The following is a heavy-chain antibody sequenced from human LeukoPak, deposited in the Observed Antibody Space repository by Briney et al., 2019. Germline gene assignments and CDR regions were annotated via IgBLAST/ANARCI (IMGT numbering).Heavy chain of an antibody. V-gene: IGHV4-34*01. J-gene: IGHJ6*03. CDR2: INHSGST. Sequence: SETLSLTCAVYGGSFSGYYWSWIRQPPGKGLEWIGEINHSGSTNYNPSLKSRVTISVDTSKNQFSLKLSSVTAADTAVYYCARVMGELVYYYMDVWGKGTTVTVSS. CDR1: GGSFSGYY. D-gene: IGHD3-16*01. CDR3: ARVMGELVYYYMDV.